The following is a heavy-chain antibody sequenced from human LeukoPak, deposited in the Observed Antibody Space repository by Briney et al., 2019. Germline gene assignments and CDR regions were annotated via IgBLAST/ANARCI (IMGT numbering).Heavy chain of an antibody. J-gene: IGHJ4*02. V-gene: IGHV5-51*01. CDR2: IYPGHSDT. Sequence: GESLNISCKGSGYSSTNYWICCVRQITGKSLEWRGIIYPGHSDTQKSPSFQAQVTITPAKAIRTAYLPCSPLKAPATATYHSARRVYSSSWYYFDYWGQVTLVTVSS. CDR1: GYSSTNYW. D-gene: IGHD6-13*01. CDR3: ARRVYSSSWYYFDY.